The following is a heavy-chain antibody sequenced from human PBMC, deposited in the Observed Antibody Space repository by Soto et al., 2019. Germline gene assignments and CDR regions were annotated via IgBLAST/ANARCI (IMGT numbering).Heavy chain of an antibody. CDR3: ARRAHMSRRGETFSYYYYGMDV. D-gene: IGHD3-16*01. CDR2: MNPNSGNT. J-gene: IGHJ6*02. CDR1: GYTFTSYD. Sequence: ASVKVSCKASGYTFTSYDINWVRQATGQGLEWMGWMNPNSGNTGYAQKFQGRVTMTRNTSISTAYMELSSLRSEDTAVYYCARRAHMSRRGETFSYYYYGMDVWGQGTTVTVSS. V-gene: IGHV1-8*01.